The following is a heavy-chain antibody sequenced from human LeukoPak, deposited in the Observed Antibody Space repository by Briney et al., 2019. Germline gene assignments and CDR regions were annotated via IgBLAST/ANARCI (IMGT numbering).Heavy chain of an antibody. J-gene: IGHJ6*02. CDR2: IKQAGSEK. CDR1: GFTFSSYW. CDR3: ARDDSSGWALYYYYYYSMDV. Sequence: GGSLRLSCAASGFTFSSYWMSWVRQAPGKGLEWVSNIKQAGSEKYYVDSVKGRFTISRDNAKNSLYLQMNSLRAEDTAVYYCARDDSSGWALYYYYYYSMDVWGQGTTVTVSS. V-gene: IGHV3-7*01. D-gene: IGHD6-19*01.